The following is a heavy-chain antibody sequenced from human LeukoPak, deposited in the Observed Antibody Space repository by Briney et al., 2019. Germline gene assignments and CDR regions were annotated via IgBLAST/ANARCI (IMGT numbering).Heavy chain of an antibody. J-gene: IGHJ3*02. CDR1: GFTFSYYS. CDR2: ISSSSGYI. Sequence: GGSQRLSCAASGFTFSYYSMNWVRQAPGKGLEWVSSISSSSGYIYYADSVKGRFTISRDNAQTSLYLQMNSLRAEHTAVYFCARDNGRNGFDIWGQGTMVTVSS. CDR3: ARDNGRNGFDI. V-gene: IGHV3-21*04.